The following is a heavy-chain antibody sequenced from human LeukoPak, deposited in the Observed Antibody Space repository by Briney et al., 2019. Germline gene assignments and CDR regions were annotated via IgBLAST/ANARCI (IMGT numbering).Heavy chain of an antibody. CDR1: GCTFSSYG. V-gene: IGHV3-30*18. D-gene: IGHD6-13*01. Sequence: GGSLRLSCAASGCTFSSYGRHWVRQAPGKGLEWVAVISYDGSNKYYADSVKGRFTISRDNSKNTLYLQMNSLRAEDTAVYYCAKDGSYSSSWGIDYWGQGTLVTVSS. J-gene: IGHJ4*02. CDR3: AKDGSYSSSWGIDY. CDR2: ISYDGSNK.